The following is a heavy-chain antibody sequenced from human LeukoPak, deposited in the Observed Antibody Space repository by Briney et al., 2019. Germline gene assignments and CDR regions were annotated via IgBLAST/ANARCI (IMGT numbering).Heavy chain of an antibody. Sequence: GGSLRLSCAASGFTFSSYGMHWVRQAPGKGLEWVAVISYDGSNKYYADSVKGRFTISRDNSKNTLYLQMGSLRADDMAVYYCAIFWSGYKYWGQGTLVTVSS. CDR1: GFTFSSYG. D-gene: IGHD3-3*01. CDR3: AIFWSGYKY. V-gene: IGHV3-30*03. CDR2: ISYDGSNK. J-gene: IGHJ4*02.